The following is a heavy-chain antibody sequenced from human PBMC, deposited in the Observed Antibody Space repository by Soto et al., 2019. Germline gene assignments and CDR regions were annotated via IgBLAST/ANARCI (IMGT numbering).Heavy chain of an antibody. J-gene: IGHJ6*02. CDR2: ILHDGSAE. CDR3: ARSRDGYSFYFYYGMDG. Sequence: GGSLKLSCAASGFTFTSYGMHWVRQAPGKGLEWMALILHDGSAEYYADSVKGRFTISRDNSKNTLYLQMNSLRAEDTAVYYCARSRDGYSFYFYYGMDGWGQGTTVTVSS. V-gene: IGHV3-30*03. CDR1: GFTFTSYG. D-gene: IGHD4-4*01.